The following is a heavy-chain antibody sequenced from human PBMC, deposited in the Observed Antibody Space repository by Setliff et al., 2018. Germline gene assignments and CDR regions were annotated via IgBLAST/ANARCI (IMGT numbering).Heavy chain of an antibody. D-gene: IGHD1-26*01. CDR3: AREVGTSTSSDAFDV. Sequence: SETLSLTCTVSGDSISSGDYFWSWIRQPPGKGLEWIAXIYHSGSAYYNPSLXXRVTMSVDTSKNQFSLHLTSVTAADTAVYYCAREVGTSTSSDAFDVWGQGMMVTVSS. CDR1: GDSISSGDYF. V-gene: IGHV4-30-4*08. J-gene: IGHJ3*01. CDR2: IYHSGSA.